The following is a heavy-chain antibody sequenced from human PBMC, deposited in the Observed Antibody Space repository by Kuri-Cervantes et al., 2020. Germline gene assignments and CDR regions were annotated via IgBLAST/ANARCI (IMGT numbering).Heavy chain of an antibody. V-gene: IGHV4-38-2*02. CDR1: GYSISSGYY. J-gene: IGHJ5*02. CDR2: IYHSGST. Sequence: SETLSLTCAVSGYSISSGYYWGWIRQPPGKGLEWIGSIYHSGSTYYNPSLKSRVTISVDTSKNQFSLKLSSVTAADTAEYYCARDLDWFDPWGQGTLVTVSS. CDR3: ARDLDWFDP.